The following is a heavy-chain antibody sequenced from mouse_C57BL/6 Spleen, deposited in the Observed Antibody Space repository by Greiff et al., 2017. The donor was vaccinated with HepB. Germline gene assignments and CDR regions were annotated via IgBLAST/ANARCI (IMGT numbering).Heavy chain of an antibody. D-gene: IGHD1-1*02. CDR3: ARTGGNWGYFDV. Sequence: VQLQQSGAELVKPGASVKISCKASGYAFSSYWMNWVKQRPGKGLEWIGQIYPGDGDTNYNGKFKGKATLTADKSSSTAYMQLSSLTSEDSAVYFCARTGGNWGYFDVWGTGTTVTVSS. CDR1: GYAFSSYW. J-gene: IGHJ1*03. CDR2: IYPGDGDT. V-gene: IGHV1-80*01.